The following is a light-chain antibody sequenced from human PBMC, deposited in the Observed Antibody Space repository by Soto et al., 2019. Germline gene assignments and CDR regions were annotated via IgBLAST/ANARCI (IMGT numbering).Light chain of an antibody. CDR2: DVS. CDR1: SSDVGGYNY. CDR3: SSYTSSSTLE. Sequence: QSALTQPASVSGSPGQSITISCTGTSSDVGGYNYVSWYQQHPGKAPKLMIYDVSNRPSGVSNRFSGSKSGNTASLTISGLQAEDGADYYCSSYTSSSTLEFGGGTQLTVL. V-gene: IGLV2-14*01. J-gene: IGLJ2*01.